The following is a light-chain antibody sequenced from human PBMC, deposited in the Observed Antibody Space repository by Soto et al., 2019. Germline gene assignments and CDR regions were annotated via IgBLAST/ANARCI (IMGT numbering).Light chain of an antibody. Sequence: TSSPSILFVSVGDRVTITSRASQTISSWLAWYQQKPGKAPKLLIYKASTLKSGVPSRFSGSGSGTDFTLTISSLQPEDSATYYCQQTYATPITFGQGTRLEIK. CDR2: KAS. V-gene: IGKV1-5*03. CDR3: QQTYATPIT. CDR1: QTISSW. J-gene: IGKJ5*01.